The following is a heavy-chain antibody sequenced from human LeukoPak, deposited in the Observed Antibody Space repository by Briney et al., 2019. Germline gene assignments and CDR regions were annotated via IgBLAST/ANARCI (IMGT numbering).Heavy chain of an antibody. V-gene: IGHV3-23*01. Sequence: GGSLRLSCAASGFTFSSYAMSWVRQAPGKGVEWVSAISGSGGSTYYADSVKGRFTISRDNSKNTLYLQMNSLRAEDTAVYYCAKEGGRYSGYDFPIDYWGQGTLVTVSS. J-gene: IGHJ4*02. CDR2: ISGSGGST. D-gene: IGHD5-12*01. CDR1: GFTFSSYA. CDR3: AKEGGRYSGYDFPIDY.